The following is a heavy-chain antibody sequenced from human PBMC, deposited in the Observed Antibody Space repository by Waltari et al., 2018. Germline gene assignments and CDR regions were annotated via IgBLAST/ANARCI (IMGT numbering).Heavy chain of an antibody. Sequence: EVQLVESGGGLVQPGRSLRLSCTASGFTFGDYAMSWVRQAPGKGLEWVGFIRSKAYGGTTEDAASVKGRFTIARDDSKSIAYLQMNSLKTEDTAVYYCTRDLAELWFGELFDLWGRGTLVTVSS. CDR3: TRDLAELWFGELFDL. CDR1: GFTFGDYA. CDR2: IRSKAYGGTT. D-gene: IGHD3-10*01. J-gene: IGHJ2*01. V-gene: IGHV3-49*04.